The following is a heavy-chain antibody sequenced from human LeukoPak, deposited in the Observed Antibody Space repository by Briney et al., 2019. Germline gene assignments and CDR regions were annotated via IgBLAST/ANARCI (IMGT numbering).Heavy chain of an antibody. CDR1: GGSISSYY. D-gene: IGHD4-23*01. V-gene: IGHV4-59*08. CDR2: IYYSGST. CDR3: ARGVVTPPFDPFFDY. Sequence: SETLSLTCTVSGGSISSYYWSWIRQPPGKGLEWIGYIYYSGSTNYNPSLKSRVTISVDTSKNQFSLKLSSVTAADTAVYYCARGVVTPPFDPFFDYWGQGTLVTVSS. J-gene: IGHJ4*02.